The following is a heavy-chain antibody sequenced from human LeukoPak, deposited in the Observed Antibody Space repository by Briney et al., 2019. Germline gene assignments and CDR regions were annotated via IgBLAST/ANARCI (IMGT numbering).Heavy chain of an antibody. CDR3: AREPVGPITGMDV. D-gene: IGHD1-14*01. CDR2: ISYDGSNK. V-gene: IGHV3-30-3*01. Sequence: GGSLRLSCAASGFTFSSYAMHWVRQAPGKGLEWVAVISYDGSNKYYADSVKGRFTISRDNSKNTLYLQMNSLRAEDTAVYYCAREPVGPITGMDVWGQGTMVTVSS. J-gene: IGHJ6*02. CDR1: GFTFSSYA.